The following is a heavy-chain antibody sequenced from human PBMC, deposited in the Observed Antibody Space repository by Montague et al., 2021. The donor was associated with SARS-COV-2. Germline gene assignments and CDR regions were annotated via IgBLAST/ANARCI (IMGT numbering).Heavy chain of an antibody. D-gene: IGHD3-9*01. Sequence: SETLSLTCTVSGVSVTDYYWSWIRQPPGKGLEWVGDVLYNKGTNFNPSLKSRVAISVDTSKNQFSLRLTSVTAADTALYYCVRHPHYDGLNGLPDFWDQGTLVTVSS. CDR1: GVSVTDYY. V-gene: IGHV4-59*08. CDR2: VLYNKGT. CDR3: VRHPHYDGLNGLPDF. J-gene: IGHJ4*02.